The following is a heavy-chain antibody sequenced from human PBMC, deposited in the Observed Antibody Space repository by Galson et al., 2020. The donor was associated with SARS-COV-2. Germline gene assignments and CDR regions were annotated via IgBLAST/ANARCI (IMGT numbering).Heavy chain of an antibody. CDR1: EFTFSYYE. D-gene: IGHD3-10*01. CDR3: VRGGRTRLDS. V-gene: IGHV3-48*03. CDR2: ISGSGTNI. J-gene: IGHJ4*02. Sequence: GESLKISCAASEFTFSYYEMNWVRQAPGKGLEWVSYISGSGTNIYYADSVKGRFTISRDNAKNSLYLQMSSLRADDTAVYYCVRGGRTRLDSCGQGTLVTVSS.